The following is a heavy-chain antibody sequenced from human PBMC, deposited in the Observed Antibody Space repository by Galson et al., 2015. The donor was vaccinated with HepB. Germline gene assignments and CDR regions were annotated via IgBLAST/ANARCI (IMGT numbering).Heavy chain of an antibody. CDR3: VKDGAGAVGGFLED. Sequence: SLRLSCAGSGFSFEIYAMHWVRQAPGKGLEWVAVISHDGSKKDYADSVKGRFSISRDNSKNTLSLDMTSLKSEDTAVYFCVKDGAGAVGGFLEDWGQGTLVGVSS. D-gene: IGHD6-19*01. V-gene: IGHV3-30*18. CDR1: GFSFEIYA. CDR2: ISHDGSKK. J-gene: IGHJ1*01.